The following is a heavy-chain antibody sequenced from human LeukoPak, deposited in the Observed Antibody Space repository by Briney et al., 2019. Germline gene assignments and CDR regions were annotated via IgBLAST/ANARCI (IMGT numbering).Heavy chain of an antibody. CDR1: GFTFSSYA. CDR3: TRDHHYGSGNFDY. CDR2: IRSKAYGGTT. J-gene: IGHJ4*02. V-gene: IGHV3-49*03. Sequence: GGSLRLSCAASGFTFSSYAMSWFRQAPGKGLEWVGFIRSKAYGGTTEYAASVKGRFTISRDDSKSIAYLQKNSLKTEDTAVYYCTRDHHYGSGNFDYWGQGTLVTVSS. D-gene: IGHD3-10*01.